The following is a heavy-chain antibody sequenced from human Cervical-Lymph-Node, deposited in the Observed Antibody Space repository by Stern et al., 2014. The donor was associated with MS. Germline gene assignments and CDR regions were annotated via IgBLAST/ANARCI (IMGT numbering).Heavy chain of an antibody. J-gene: IGHJ4*02. D-gene: IGHD2-8*01. V-gene: IGHV4-4*02. CDR1: GGSISSNNW. CDR3: ARGRSCTNPTCEEDYDS. CDR2: IHPFGRI. Sequence: QVQLQESGPGLVKPSGTLSLTCAVSGGSISSNNWCTWVRQPPGKGLEWVGEIHPFGRIKSNTPFKSQVIISPDKSKNQFSLKLTAVTAADTAVYYCARGRSCTNPTCEEDYDSWGQGNLVTVSS.